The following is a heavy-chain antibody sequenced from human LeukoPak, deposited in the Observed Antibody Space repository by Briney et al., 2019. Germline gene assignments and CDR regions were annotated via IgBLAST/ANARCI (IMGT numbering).Heavy chain of an antibody. D-gene: IGHD5-12*01. J-gene: IGHJ3*02. CDR2: ISSSSSYI. V-gene: IGHV3-21*01. CDR3: ARDRPLDSGYDRGDHDAFDI. CDR1: GFTFSSYS. Sequence: PGGSLRLSCAASGFTFSSYSMNWVRQAPGKGLEWVSSISSSSSYIYYADSVKGRFTISRDNAKNSLYLQMNSLRAEDTAVYYCARDRPLDSGYDRGDHDAFDIWGQGTMVTVSS.